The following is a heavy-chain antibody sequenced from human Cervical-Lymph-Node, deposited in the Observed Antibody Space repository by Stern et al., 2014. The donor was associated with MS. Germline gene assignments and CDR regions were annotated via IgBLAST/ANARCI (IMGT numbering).Heavy chain of an antibody. CDR2: ISSSGRTI. J-gene: IGHJ4*02. V-gene: IGHV3-11*01. CDR3: VRGGAVAY. Sequence: VQLLESGGSLVKPGGSLRLSCAASGFTFSEFYMGWIRQPPGKGLQWVAYISSSGRTIYYEDSVKDRFTVSRDNAKSSVFLQMNSLRADDTAVYYCVRGGAVAYWGPGTLVTVSS. D-gene: IGHD6-25*01. CDR1: GFTFSEFY.